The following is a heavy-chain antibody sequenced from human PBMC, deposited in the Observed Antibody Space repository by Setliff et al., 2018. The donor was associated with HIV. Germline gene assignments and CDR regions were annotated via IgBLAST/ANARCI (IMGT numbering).Heavy chain of an antibody. V-gene: IGHV3-33*06. D-gene: IGHD5-18*01. Sequence: GGSLRLSCAASGFTFSTYGMYWVRQAPGKGLEWVAVIWYDGSNKYYADSVQGRFTISRDNSKNTLYLQMNSLRADDTAVYYCVKDSEGGYTYGGTTGFPLYTWGQGTMVTVSS. CDR2: IWYDGSNK. J-gene: IGHJ3*02. CDR1: GFTFSTYG. CDR3: VKDSEGGYTYGGTTGFPLYT.